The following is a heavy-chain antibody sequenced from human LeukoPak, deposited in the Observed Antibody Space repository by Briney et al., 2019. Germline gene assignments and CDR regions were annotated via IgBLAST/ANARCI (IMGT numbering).Heavy chain of an antibody. CDR3: ARGEYSSGWYSVSKIDY. Sequence: PSETLSLTCTVSGGSVSSGSYYWSWIRQPPGKGLEWIGYIYYSGSTNYNPSLKSRVTISVDTSKNQFSLKLSSVTAADTAVYYCARGEYSSGWYSVSKIDYWGQGTLVTVSS. V-gene: IGHV4-61*01. D-gene: IGHD6-19*01. CDR1: GGSVSSGSYY. J-gene: IGHJ4*02. CDR2: IYYSGST.